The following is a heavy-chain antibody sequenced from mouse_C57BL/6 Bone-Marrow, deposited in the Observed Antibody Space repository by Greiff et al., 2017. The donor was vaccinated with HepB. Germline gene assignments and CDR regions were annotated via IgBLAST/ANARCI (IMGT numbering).Heavy chain of an antibody. D-gene: IGHD1-1*01. V-gene: IGHV3-5*01. J-gene: IGHJ4*01. CDR2: IYYSGTI. CDR1: GISITTGNYR. CDR3: ARDGYGSSYGGAMDY. Sequence: EVHLVESGPGLVKPSQTVFLTCTVTGISITTGNYRWSWIRQFPGNKLEWIGYIYYSGTITYNPSLTSRTTITRDTPNNQFFLEMNSLTAEDTATYYCARDGYGSSYGGAMDYWGQGTSVTVSS.